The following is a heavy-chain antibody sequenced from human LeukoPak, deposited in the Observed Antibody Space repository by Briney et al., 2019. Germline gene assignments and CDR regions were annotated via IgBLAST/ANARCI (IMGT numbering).Heavy chain of an antibody. CDR2: INPNSGGT. J-gene: IGHJ4*02. D-gene: IGHD3-10*01. CDR3: ARGDGVRGVLLSFSVDY. CDR1: GCIFTGEY. V-gene: IGHV1-2*04. Sequence: GAAVPVSCKACGCIFTGEYLDWVGPPRGRGVEGVGGINPNSGGTNYAQKFQGWVTMTRDTSISTAYMELSRLRSDDTAVYYCARGDGVRGVLLSFSVDYWGQGTLVTVSS.